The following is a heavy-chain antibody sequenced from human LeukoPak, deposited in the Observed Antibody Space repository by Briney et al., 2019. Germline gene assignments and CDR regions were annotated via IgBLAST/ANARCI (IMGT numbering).Heavy chain of an antibody. D-gene: IGHD1-7*01. CDR1: GYTFTGYY. CDR3: ARDLLVSEGTTLHYYMDV. J-gene: IGHJ6*03. CDR2: INPNSGGT. V-gene: IGHV1-2*02. Sequence: ASVKVSCKASGYTFTGYYMHWVRQAPGQGLEWMGWINPNSGGTNYAQKFQGRVTMTRDTSISTAYMELSRLRSDDTAVYYCARDLLVSEGTTLHYYMDVWGKGTTVTVSS.